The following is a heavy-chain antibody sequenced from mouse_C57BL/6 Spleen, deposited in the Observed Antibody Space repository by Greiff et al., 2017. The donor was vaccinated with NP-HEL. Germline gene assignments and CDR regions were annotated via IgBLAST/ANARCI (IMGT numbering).Heavy chain of an antibody. CDR1: GYTFTSYW. Sequence: VQLQQPGAELVKPGASVKVSCKASGYTFTSYWMHWVKQRPGQGLEWIGRIDPNSGGTKYNEKFKSKATLTVDKPSSTAYMQLSILTSEDSAVYYCASHYYYGSRGWYFDVWGTGTTVTVSS. CDR2: IDPNSGGT. V-gene: IGHV1-72*01. J-gene: IGHJ1*03. D-gene: IGHD1-1*01. CDR3: ASHYYYGSRGWYFDV.